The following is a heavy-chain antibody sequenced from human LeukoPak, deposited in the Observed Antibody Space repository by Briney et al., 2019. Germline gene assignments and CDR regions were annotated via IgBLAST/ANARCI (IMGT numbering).Heavy chain of an antibody. J-gene: IGHJ5*02. Sequence: SETLSLTCTVSGGSISSYYWSWIRQPPGKGLEWIGYIYYSGSTNYNPSLKSRVTISVDTSKNQFSLKLSSVTAADTAVYYCARGSYGEQDWFDPWGQGTLVTVSS. D-gene: IGHD4-17*01. V-gene: IGHV4-59*12. CDR2: IYYSGST. CDR3: ARGSYGEQDWFDP. CDR1: GGSISSYY.